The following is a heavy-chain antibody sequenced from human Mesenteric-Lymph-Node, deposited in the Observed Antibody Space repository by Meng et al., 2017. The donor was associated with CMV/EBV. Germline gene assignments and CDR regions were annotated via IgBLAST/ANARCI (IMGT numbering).Heavy chain of an antibody. Sequence: ASVKVSCKASGYTFTSYYMHWVRQAPGQGLEWMGLINPSGGSTSYAQKFQGRVTMTRDTSTSTVYMELSSLRSEDTAVYYCARDRFRGAARPVGWFDPWGQGTLVTVSS. CDR2: INPSGGST. J-gene: IGHJ5*02. D-gene: IGHD6-6*01. V-gene: IGHV1-46*01. CDR3: ARDRFRGAARPVGWFDP. CDR1: GYTFTSYY.